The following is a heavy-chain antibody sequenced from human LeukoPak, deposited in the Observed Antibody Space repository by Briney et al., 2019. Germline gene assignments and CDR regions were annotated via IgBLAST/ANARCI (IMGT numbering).Heavy chain of an antibody. Sequence: PSETLSLTCAVSGGSISSSNWWSWVRQPPGKGLEWIGEIYHSGSTNYNPSLKSRVSMSVDTSKNQFSLKLTSVTAADTAVYYCARHSIASDGARLFDYWGRGTLVTVSS. CDR2: IYHSGST. CDR1: GGSISSSNW. CDR3: ARHSIASDGARLFDY. V-gene: IGHV4-4*02. D-gene: IGHD2-21*01. J-gene: IGHJ4*02.